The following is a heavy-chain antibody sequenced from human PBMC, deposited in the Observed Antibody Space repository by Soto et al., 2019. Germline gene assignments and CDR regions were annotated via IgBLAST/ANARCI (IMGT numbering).Heavy chain of an antibody. V-gene: IGHV3-23*01. CDR3: LKVRHVYDRDAYPRGWFDS. D-gene: IGHD2-21*01. CDR2: INDDGTKT. CDR1: GFTFASYA. J-gene: IGHJ5*01. Sequence: EVQFLESGGGLVQPGGSLSLSCSGSGFTFASYALNWVRQAPGRRLQWVSGINDDGTKTYYADSVKGRFTIARDNAKRTLILELSSLRVEDTATYYCLKVRHVYDRDAYPRGWFDSWGRGALVSVSS.